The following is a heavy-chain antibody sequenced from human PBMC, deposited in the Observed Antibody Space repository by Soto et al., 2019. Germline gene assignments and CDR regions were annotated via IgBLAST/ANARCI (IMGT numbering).Heavy chain of an antibody. V-gene: IGHV3-23*01. CDR1: GSTFSSDD. D-gene: IGHD6-19*01. Sequence: PGGSLRLSCVVSGSTFSSDDMSWVRQAPGRGLEWVSGISDSGGSTYYADSVKGWFTISRDNAKNTLYLQMKSLRVEDTALYYCAKDGGWSLAVAGLFDYWGPGTQVTVSS. CDR2: ISDSGGST. CDR3: AKDGGWSLAVAGLFDY. J-gene: IGHJ4*02.